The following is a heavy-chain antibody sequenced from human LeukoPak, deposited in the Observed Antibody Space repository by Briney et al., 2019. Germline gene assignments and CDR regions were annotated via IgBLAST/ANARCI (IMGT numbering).Heavy chain of an antibody. Sequence: SETLSLTCTVSGGSVSSCSYYWSWIRQPPGKGLEWIGNIYYSGSTNYNPSLKSRVTISVETSKNQFSLKLSSVTAADTAVYYCARYSGYDTRLFDYWGQGTLVTVSS. CDR2: IYYSGST. V-gene: IGHV4-61*01. D-gene: IGHD5-12*01. CDR1: GGSVSSCSYY. J-gene: IGHJ4*02. CDR3: ARYSGYDTRLFDY.